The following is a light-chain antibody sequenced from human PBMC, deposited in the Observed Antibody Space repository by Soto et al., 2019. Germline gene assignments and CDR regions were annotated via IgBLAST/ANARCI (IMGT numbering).Light chain of an antibody. CDR1: QSISLY. Sequence: DIQMTQSPSSLSASVGDRVTITCRASQSISLYLNWYQQKPGKVPKVLIYAASTLQSGVPSRFSGSGSETDFTLTISSLQPEDFATYYCQQSYSTPHTFGQGTKLEIK. V-gene: IGKV1-39*01. CDR2: AAS. J-gene: IGKJ2*01. CDR3: QQSYSTPHT.